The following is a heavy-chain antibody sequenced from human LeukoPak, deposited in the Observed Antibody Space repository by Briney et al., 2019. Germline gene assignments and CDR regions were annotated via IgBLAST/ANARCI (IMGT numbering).Heavy chain of an antibody. J-gene: IGHJ4*02. CDR2: ISSSSSYI. Sequence: PGGSLRLSCAASGFTFSSYSMNWVRQAPGKWLEWVSSISSSSSYIYYADSVKGRFTISRDNAKNSLYLQMNSLRAEDTAVYYCARDPYSNYFIDYWGQGTLVTVSS. D-gene: IGHD4-11*01. V-gene: IGHV3-21*01. CDR1: GFTFSSYS. CDR3: ARDPYSNYFIDY.